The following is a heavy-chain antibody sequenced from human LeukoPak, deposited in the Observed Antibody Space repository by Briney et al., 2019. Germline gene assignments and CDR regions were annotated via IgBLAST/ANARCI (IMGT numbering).Heavy chain of an antibody. CDR3: ASRGTGTRYYGMDV. J-gene: IGHJ6*02. D-gene: IGHD1-7*01. Sequence: PSETLSLTCTVSGGSISSSNSYYGWIRQPPGRGLEWIGSIYSGGNTYYNPSLKSRVTISVDTPEKQVSLKLSSVTATDTAVYYCASRGTGTRYYGMDVWGQGTTVTVSS. CDR1: GGSISSSNSY. V-gene: IGHV4-39*01. CDR2: IYSGGNT.